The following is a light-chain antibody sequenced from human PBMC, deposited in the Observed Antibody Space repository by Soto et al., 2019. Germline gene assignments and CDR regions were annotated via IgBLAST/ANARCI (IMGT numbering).Light chain of an antibody. CDR2: SDN. V-gene: IGLV1-44*01. Sequence: QPVLTQPPSVSGTPGQRVAISCSGSNSNIGRYTVKWYQQVPGTAPKLLIYSDNQRPSGVPDRFSGSKSGTSASLAISGIQSEDEADYYCAAWDDILNVVFGGGTKVTVL. CDR1: NSNIGRYT. CDR3: AAWDDILNVV. J-gene: IGLJ3*02.